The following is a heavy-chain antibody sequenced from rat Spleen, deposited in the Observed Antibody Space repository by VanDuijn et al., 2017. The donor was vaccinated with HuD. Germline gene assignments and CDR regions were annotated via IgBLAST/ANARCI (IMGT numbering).Heavy chain of an antibody. V-gene: IGHV5-22*01. Sequence: EVQLVESGGGLVQPGRSLKLSCSASGFTFSDYTMAWVRQAPKKGLEWVASISYEGSSTYYGDSVKGRFTISRDNAKSTLYLQMNSLRSEDTATYYCARAKIAAMDYWGQGVMVTVSS. J-gene: IGHJ2*01. CDR2: ISYEGSST. CDR1: GFTFSDYT. CDR3: ARAKIAAMDY. D-gene: IGHD1-2*01.